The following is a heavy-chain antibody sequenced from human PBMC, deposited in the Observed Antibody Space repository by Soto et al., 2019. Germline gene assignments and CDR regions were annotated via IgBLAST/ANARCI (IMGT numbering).Heavy chain of an antibody. V-gene: IGHV3-13*04. CDR3: ARAYGSGSYYPYYYGMDV. D-gene: IGHD3-10*01. CDR2: IGTAGDT. J-gene: IGHJ6*02. CDR1: GFTFSSYD. Sequence: GGSLRLSCAASGFTFSSYDMHWVRQATGKGLEWVSAIGTAGDTYYPGSVKGRFTISRENAKNSLYLQMNSLRAGDTAVYYCARAYGSGSYYPYYYGMDVWGQGTTVTVSS.